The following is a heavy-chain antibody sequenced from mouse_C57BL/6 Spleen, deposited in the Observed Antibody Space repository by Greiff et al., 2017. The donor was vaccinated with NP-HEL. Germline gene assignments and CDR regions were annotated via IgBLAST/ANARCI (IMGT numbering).Heavy chain of an antibody. CDR1: GYTFTSYS. CDR2: IGPSDSYT. V-gene: IGHV1-69*01. J-gene: IGHJ1*03. Sequence: QVQLQQSGAELVMPGASVKLSCTASGYTFTSYSMHWVKQRPGQGLEWIGEIGPSDSYTNYNQKFKGKSTLTVDKSSSTAYMQLSSVRSEDSAVYYCARRDYDRYFDVWGTGTTVTVSS. CDR3: ARRDYDRYFDV. D-gene: IGHD2-4*01.